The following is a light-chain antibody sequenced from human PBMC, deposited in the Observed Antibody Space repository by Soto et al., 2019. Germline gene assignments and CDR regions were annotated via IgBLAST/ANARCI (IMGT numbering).Light chain of an antibody. J-gene: IGKJ4*01. V-gene: IGKV3-15*01. CDR2: GAS. CDR3: QQYHTWPIT. Sequence: EIVLAQSPGTLSLSPGERATLPCRASQSVSSSYLAWYQQKPGQAPRLLISGASTGATGIPARFSGSGSGTEFTLTISSLQSEDCAIYYCQQYHTWPITFGGGTKVDIK. CDR1: QSVSSSY.